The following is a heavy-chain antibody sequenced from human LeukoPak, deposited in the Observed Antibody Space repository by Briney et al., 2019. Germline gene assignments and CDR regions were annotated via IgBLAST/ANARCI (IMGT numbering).Heavy chain of an antibody. Sequence: GGSLRLSCGASGFTFSSYGMPWVRQAPGQGLEWVAVISYDGSNKYYADSVKGRFTISRDNSRNTLYLQMNSLRAEDTAVYYCGNARRYDVGSLDYWGQGTLVTVSS. CDR1: GFTFSSYG. J-gene: IGHJ4*02. CDR2: ISYDGSNK. CDR3: GNARRYDVGSLDY. D-gene: IGHD3-3*01. V-gene: IGHV3-30*18.